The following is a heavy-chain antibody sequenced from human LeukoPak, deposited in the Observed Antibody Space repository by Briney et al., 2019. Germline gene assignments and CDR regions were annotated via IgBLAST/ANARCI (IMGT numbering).Heavy chain of an antibody. CDR1: GYTFTSYD. CDR3: ARLGEDYYDSSGLNP. V-gene: IGHV1-8*03. CDR2: MNPNSGNT. D-gene: IGHD3-22*01. J-gene: IGHJ5*02. Sequence: ASVKVSCKASGYTFTSYDINWVRQATGQGLEWMGWMNPNSGNTGYAQKFQGRVTITRNTSISTAYMELSGLRSEDTAVYYCARLGEDYYDSSGLNPWGQGTLVTVSS.